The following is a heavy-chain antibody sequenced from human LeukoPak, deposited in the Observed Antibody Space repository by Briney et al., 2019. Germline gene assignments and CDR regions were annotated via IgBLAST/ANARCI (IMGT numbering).Heavy chain of an antibody. D-gene: IGHD3-16*02. Sequence: SETLSLTCAVYGGSFSGYYWSWIRQPPGKGLEWIGEINHSGSTNYSPSLKSRVTISVDTSKNQFSLKLSSVTAADTAVYYCARAQGKRLGELSFPFDYWGQGTLVTVSS. CDR2: INHSGST. CDR3: ARAQGKRLGELSFPFDY. J-gene: IGHJ4*02. CDR1: GGSFSGYY. V-gene: IGHV4-34*01.